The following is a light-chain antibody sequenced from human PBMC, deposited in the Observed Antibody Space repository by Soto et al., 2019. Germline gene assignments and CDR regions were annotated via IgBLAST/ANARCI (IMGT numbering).Light chain of an antibody. J-gene: IGLJ2*01. V-gene: IGLV2-14*01. Sequence: QSALTQPASVSGSPGQSITISCTGISSDIGGYNYVSWYQQHPGKAPKLMIYEVNNRPSGVSNRFSGSKSGNTASLSISGLQAEDEADYYCSSYTSSSVLFGGRTKLTVL. CDR1: SSDIGGYNY. CDR2: EVN. CDR3: SSYTSSSVL.